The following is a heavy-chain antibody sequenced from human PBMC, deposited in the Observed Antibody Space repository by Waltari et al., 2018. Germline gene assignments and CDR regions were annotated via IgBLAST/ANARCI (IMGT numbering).Heavy chain of an antibody. V-gene: IGHV5-51*01. Sequence: VQLVQSGAAVKKPGASLKISCKGSGYPFAPYWIAWARLMPGKGLELMGIIYPSDSETTYSPSFEGQVTISADRSISTAYLQWSSLKASDTAIYYCARADGGNWAFDIWGQGTMVTVSS. CDR2: IYPSDSET. J-gene: IGHJ3*02. CDR3: ARADGGNWAFDI. D-gene: IGHD2-21*01. CDR1: GYPFAPYW.